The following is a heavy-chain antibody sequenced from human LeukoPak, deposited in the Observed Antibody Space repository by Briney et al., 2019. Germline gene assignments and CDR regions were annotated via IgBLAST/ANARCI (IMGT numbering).Heavy chain of an antibody. CDR3: ARGRSSSFSFDY. J-gene: IGHJ4*02. CDR1: GYSFTNYF. Sequence: ASVKVSCKASGYSFTNYFLHWVRQAPGQGLEWVGIINPNSGVTSYEQNFQSRVTMTRDTSTSTDYVELSSLRSDDTAVYYCARGRSSSFSFDYWGQGTLVAVSS. CDR2: INPNSGVT. V-gene: IGHV1-46*01. D-gene: IGHD6-13*01.